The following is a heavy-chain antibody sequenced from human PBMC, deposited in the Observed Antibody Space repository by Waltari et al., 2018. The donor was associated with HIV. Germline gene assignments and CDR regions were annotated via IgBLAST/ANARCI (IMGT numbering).Heavy chain of an antibody. CDR2: IYTSGNA. CDR1: GGSISSGSYY. Sequence: QVQLQESGPGLVKPSQTLSLTCTVSGGSISSGSYYWGWIRQAAGKGLEWIGRIYTSGNANDRPPLKSRVTISMDTSKNQFSRRLSSVTAADTAVYYCARELSDYGATAWFDYWGRGTLVTVSS. CDR3: ARELSDYGATAWFDY. J-gene: IGHJ4*02. D-gene: IGHD3-16*01. V-gene: IGHV4-61*02.